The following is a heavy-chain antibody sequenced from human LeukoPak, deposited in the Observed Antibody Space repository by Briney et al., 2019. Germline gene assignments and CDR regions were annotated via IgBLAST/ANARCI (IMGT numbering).Heavy chain of an antibody. J-gene: IGHJ4*02. V-gene: IGHV4-34*01. CDR3: ARGTTVVTQRLDY. CDR1: GGSFSGYY. D-gene: IGHD4-17*01. Sequence: SETLSLTCAVYGGSFSGYYWSWIRQPPGKGLEWMGEINHSGSTNYNPSLKSRVTISVDTSKNQFSLKLSSVTAADAAVYYCARGTTVVTQRLDYWGQGTLVTVSS. CDR2: INHSGST.